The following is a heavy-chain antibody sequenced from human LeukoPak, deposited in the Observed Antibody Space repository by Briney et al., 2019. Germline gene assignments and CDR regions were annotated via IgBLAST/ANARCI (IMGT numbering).Heavy chain of an antibody. Sequence: GGSLRLSCGASGFTFSSYDMHWVRQAPGKGLEWVSFIRYDGSKKSHADSVKGRFTISRDNSKNTLHLQMNSLRAEDTAVYYCAKGGYSYDSSGHTPLDYWGQGCLVTVSS. CDR2: IRYDGSKK. J-gene: IGHJ4*02. CDR1: GFTFSSYD. CDR3: AKGGYSYDSSGHTPLDY. D-gene: IGHD3-22*01. V-gene: IGHV3-30*02.